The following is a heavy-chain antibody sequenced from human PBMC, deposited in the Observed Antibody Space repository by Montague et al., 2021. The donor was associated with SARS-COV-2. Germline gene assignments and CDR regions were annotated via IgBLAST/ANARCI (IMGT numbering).Heavy chain of an antibody. D-gene: IGHD4-17*01. CDR1: GFSFTRDV. J-gene: IGHJ4*02. CDR3: ARPDGYRDYSRGD. V-gene: IGHV3-30*19. CDR2: LSKHADLK. Sequence: SLRLSCAAPGFSFTRDVMHWVRQAPGRGLESVAVLSKHADLKYSADSLKVRSTISRDNSNSTPYLQMYSLKAEDTAMYYCARPDGYRDYSRGDWGQGTLVIVSS.